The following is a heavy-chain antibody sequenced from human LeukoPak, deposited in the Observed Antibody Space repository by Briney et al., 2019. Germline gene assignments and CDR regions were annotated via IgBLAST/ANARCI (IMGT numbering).Heavy chain of an antibody. J-gene: IGHJ5*02. Sequence: VASVTVSCKASGYTFTSHYVHWVRQAPGQGLEWMGIINPSGGSTNYVQNFQGRVTMTRDMSTSTVYMELSSLRSEDTAVYYCAREAVTIFGLVRTQTTKRPHRFDPWGQGTLGTVSS. V-gene: IGHV1-46*01. CDR2: INPSGGST. CDR1: GYTFTSHY. CDR3: AREAVTIFGLVRTQTTKRPHRFDP. D-gene: IGHD3-3*01.